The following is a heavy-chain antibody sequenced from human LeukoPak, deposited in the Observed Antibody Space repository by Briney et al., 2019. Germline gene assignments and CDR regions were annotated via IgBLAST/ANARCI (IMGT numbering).Heavy chain of an antibody. J-gene: IGHJ6*02. V-gene: IGHV1-8*01. CDR3: ASAYCGGDCYPNYGMDV. Sequence: ASVKVSCKASGYTFTSYDINWVRQATGQGLEWMGWMNPNSGNTGYAQKFQGRVTVTRNTSISTAYMELSSLRSEDTAVYYCASAYCGGDCYPNYGMDVWGQGTTVTVSS. CDR2: MNPNSGNT. D-gene: IGHD2-21*02. CDR1: GYTFTSYD.